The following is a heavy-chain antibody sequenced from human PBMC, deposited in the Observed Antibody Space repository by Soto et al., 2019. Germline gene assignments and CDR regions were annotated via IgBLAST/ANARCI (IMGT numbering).Heavy chain of an antibody. CDR3: LGGVATTGHYYGFDV. D-gene: IGHD5-12*01. CDR2: INPNTGGT. J-gene: IGHJ6*02. Sequence: QVQLVQSGAEVKKPGASVKVSCKASGYVFTSYYLHWARQAPGQGLEWMGWINPNTGGTYYARNFESRVTLTRDTSTNTASMELRRLRSADTAVYYCLGGVATTGHYYGFDVWGQGTTVNVSS. V-gene: IGHV1-2*02. CDR1: GYVFTSYY.